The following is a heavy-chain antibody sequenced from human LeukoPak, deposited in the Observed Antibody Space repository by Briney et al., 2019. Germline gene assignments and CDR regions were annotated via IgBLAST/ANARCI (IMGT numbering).Heavy chain of an antibody. Sequence: SETLSLTCTVSGGSVSSGSYYWSWVRQPPGKGLEWIGYIYYSGSTNYNPSLKSRVTISVDTSKNQFSLKLSSVTAADTAVYYCASYVWGSYFGPKRFDYWGQGTLVTVSS. CDR1: GGSVSSGSYY. J-gene: IGHJ4*02. CDR3: ASYVWGSYFGPKRFDY. CDR2: IYYSGST. D-gene: IGHD3-16*01. V-gene: IGHV4-61*01.